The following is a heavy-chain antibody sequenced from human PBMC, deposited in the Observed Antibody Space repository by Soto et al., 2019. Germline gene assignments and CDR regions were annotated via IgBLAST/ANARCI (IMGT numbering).Heavy chain of an antibody. CDR3: AMGTMDV. D-gene: IGHD7-27*01. J-gene: IGHJ6*04. CDR2: INNDGSST. Sequence: EVQLVESGGGLVQPGGSLRLSCAASGFTFRTYWMQWARQAPGKGLEWVSRINNDGSSTDYADSVKGRFTISRDNAKDTLYLQNSLRAEDTATYYCAMGTMDVCGKGTTVTVSS. V-gene: IGHV3-74*01. CDR1: GFTFRTYW.